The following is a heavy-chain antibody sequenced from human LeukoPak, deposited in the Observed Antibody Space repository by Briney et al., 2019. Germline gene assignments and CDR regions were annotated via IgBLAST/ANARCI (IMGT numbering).Heavy chain of an antibody. D-gene: IGHD6-19*01. V-gene: IGHV1-18*01. CDR3: ARDLAPGIAVAGTSNWFDP. CDR1: GYTFTSYG. CDR2: ISAYNGNT. J-gene: IGHJ5*02. Sequence: ASVKVSCKASGYTFTSYGISWVRQAPGQGLEWMGWISAYNGNTNYAQKLQGRVTMITDTSTSTAYMELRSLRSDDTAVYYCARDLAPGIAVAGTSNWFDPWGQGTLVTVSS.